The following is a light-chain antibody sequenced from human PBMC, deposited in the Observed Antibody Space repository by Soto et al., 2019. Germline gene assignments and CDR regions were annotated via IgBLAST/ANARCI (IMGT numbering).Light chain of an antibody. CDR3: RSYTSSSTLVV. V-gene: IGLV2-14*01. Sequence: QSALTQPASVSGSPGQSITISCTGTSSDVGGYNYVSWYQQHPGKAPKLMIYDVSNLPSGVSNRVSGAESGNTASLTISGLQDEDEADYSCRSYTSSSTLVVFGGGTKLTVL. CDR2: DVS. J-gene: IGLJ2*01. CDR1: SSDVGGYNY.